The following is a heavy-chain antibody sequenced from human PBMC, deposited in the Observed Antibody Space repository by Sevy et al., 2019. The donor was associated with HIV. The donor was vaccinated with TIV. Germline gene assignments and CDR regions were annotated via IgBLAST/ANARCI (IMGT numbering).Heavy chain of an antibody. CDR2: ISGSGGST. CDR3: AKVPSRGVVAANYYFDY. Sequence: GGSLRLSCAASGFTFSSYAMSWVRQAPGKGLEWVSAISGSGGSTYYADSVKRRFTISRDNSKNTLYLQMNSLRAEDTAVYYCAKVPSRGVVAANYYFDYWGQGTLVNVSS. D-gene: IGHD2-15*01. J-gene: IGHJ4*02. V-gene: IGHV3-23*01. CDR1: GFTFSSYA.